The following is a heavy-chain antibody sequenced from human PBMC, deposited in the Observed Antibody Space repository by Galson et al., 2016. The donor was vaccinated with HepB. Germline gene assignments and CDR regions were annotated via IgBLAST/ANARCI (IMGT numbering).Heavy chain of an antibody. D-gene: IGHD1-26*01. Sequence: SLRLSCAAAGFTFSSYGMHWVRQAPGKGLEWVAVISYDGSNKYYVGSVQGRFTISRDNSKNTLYLQMDSLRVDDTAVYYCGGAGSSLDDYYGFDVWGQGTTVTVSS. V-gene: IGHV3-30*03. CDR3: GGAGSSLDDYYGFDV. CDR2: ISYDGSNK. J-gene: IGHJ6*02. CDR1: GFTFSSYG.